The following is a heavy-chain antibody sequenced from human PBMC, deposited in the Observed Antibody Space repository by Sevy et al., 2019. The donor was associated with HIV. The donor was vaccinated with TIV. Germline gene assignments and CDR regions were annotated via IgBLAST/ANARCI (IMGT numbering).Heavy chain of an antibody. D-gene: IGHD6-19*01. CDR1: GFTFTNFW. V-gene: IGHV3-7*01. CDR3: ARNSGN. CDR2: GNNDGSGQ. J-gene: IGHJ4*02. Sequence: GGSLRLSCAASGFTFTNFWMSWVRQAPGKGLEWVANGNNDGSGQKYADSVKGRFIISRDNDKNSLYLQMNSLRTEDTAVYYCARNSGNWGQGTLVTVSS.